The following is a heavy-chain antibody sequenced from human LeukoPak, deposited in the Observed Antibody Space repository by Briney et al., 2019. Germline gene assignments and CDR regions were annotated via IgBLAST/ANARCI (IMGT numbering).Heavy chain of an antibody. CDR3: ARCLEYQLPHPTGSFDP. CDR1: GYGFTTNW. Sequence: GESLKISCKGSGYGFTTNWIGWVRQTPGKGLEWMGIIYPGDFDNRYSPSFQGHVTISVDNSISTAYLQWSSLRASDTAMYYCARCLEYQLPHPTGSFDPWGQGTLVTVSS. D-gene: IGHD2-2*01. V-gene: IGHV5-51*01. CDR2: IYPGDFDN. J-gene: IGHJ5*02.